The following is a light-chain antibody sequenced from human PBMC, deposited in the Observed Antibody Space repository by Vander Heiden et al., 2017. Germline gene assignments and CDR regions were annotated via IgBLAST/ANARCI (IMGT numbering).Light chain of an antibody. CDR1: QDISRH. V-gene: IGKV1D-8*01. CDR2: AAS. Sequence: VIWMSTPPSLVSASTGDRVTISCRMSQDISRHLAWFQQKPGKAPELLIYAASTLQSGVPSRFSGGGSGTDFSLTISPLQSEDFATYFCLHYHNFPHTFGQGTRVEIK. CDR3: LHYHNFPHT. J-gene: IGKJ2*01.